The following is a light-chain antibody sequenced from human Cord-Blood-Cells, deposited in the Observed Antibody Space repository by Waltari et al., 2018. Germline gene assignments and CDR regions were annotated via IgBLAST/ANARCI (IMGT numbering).Light chain of an antibody. J-gene: IGKJ3*01. CDR1: QSISSY. CDR3: QQSYSTPFT. V-gene: IGKV1-39*01. CDR2: AAS. Sequence: DIQMTQSPSSLSASVGDRVTITCRAIQSISSYVNWYQQKPGKAPKLLIYAASSLQSGVPSRFSGSGSGTEFTLTISSLQPEDFATYYCQQSYSTPFTFGPGTKVDIK.